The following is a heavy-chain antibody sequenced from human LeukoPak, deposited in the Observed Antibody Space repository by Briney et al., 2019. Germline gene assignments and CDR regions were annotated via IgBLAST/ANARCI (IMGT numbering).Heavy chain of an antibody. CDR2: TNIDGTFS. CDR3: VRDANRGYPD. Sequence: HSGGSLRLSCAASGFTFSSYWMHWVRQAPGKGPVWVSRTNIDGTFSTYVDFVKGRFTVSRDNAKNTLYLHMNSLRAEDTAVYYCVRDANRGYPDWGQGTLVTVSS. D-gene: IGHD3-22*01. CDR1: GFTFSSYW. J-gene: IGHJ4*02. V-gene: IGHV3-74*01.